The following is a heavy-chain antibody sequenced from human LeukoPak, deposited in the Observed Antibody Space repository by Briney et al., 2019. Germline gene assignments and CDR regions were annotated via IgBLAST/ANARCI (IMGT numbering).Heavy chain of an antibody. D-gene: IGHD3-16*01. CDR1: DDSLSDYY. Sequence: SETLSLTCTVSDDSLSDYYRGWIRQPPGKGLEWIGYIHNSGTSTYNLSLKSRVTISAHTSKNQFSLKLNSMTTADTAVYYCTRGAGWLIDYWGQGILVTVSS. J-gene: IGHJ4*02. CDR2: IHNSGTS. V-gene: IGHV4-59*01. CDR3: TRGAGWLIDY.